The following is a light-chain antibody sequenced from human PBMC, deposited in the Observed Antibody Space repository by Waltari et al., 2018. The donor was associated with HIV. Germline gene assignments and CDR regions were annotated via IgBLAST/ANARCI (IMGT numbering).Light chain of an antibody. CDR1: PSTIGHNY. CDR2: DNY. CDR3: GTWDTSLNAGV. Sequence: QSVLTQPPSVSAAPGQKVTISCSGSPSTIGHNYVFWYQQLPGTVPKLLIYDNYDRPSGIPDRFSGSKSGTSATLGITGLQTGDEADYYCGTWDTSLNAGVFGGGTKLTVL. V-gene: IGLV1-51*01. J-gene: IGLJ2*01.